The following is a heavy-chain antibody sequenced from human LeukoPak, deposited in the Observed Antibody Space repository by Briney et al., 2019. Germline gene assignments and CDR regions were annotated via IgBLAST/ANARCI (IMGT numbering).Heavy chain of an antibody. CDR1: GFTFSDYY. V-gene: IGHV3-30*02. CDR2: IRYDGSNK. Sequence: GGSLRLSCAASGFTFSDYYMSWIRQAPGKGLEWVAFIRYDGSNKYYADSVKGRFTISRDNSKNTLYLQMNSLRAEDTAVYYCAKDGDGDYGYFDYWGQGTLVTVSS. D-gene: IGHD4-17*01. CDR3: AKDGDGDYGYFDY. J-gene: IGHJ4*02.